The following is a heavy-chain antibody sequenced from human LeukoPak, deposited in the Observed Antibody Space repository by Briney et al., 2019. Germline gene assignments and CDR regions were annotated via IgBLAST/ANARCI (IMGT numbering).Heavy chain of an antibody. Sequence: GGSLRLSCAASGFTFSSYAMSWVRQAPGWGLEWVAVTSFHGRDKFYADSVKGRFTISRDNSKNTLYLQLNSPRVEDTAVYYCATQPCSDGRCYLLHWGQGTLVTVSS. V-gene: IGHV3-30*04. CDR1: GFTFSSYA. CDR2: TSFHGRDK. D-gene: IGHD2-15*01. J-gene: IGHJ4*02. CDR3: ATQPCSDGRCYLLH.